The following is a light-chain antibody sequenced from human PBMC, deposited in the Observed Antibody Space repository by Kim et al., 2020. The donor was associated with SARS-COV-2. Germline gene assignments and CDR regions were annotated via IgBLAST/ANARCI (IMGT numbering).Light chain of an antibody. J-gene: IGLJ2*01. Sequence: ITISCTGTISDVGGYNYVTWYQQHPGKARKLMIYDVSNRPSGVSNRFSGSKSGNTASLTISGLQAEDEADYYCSSYTSSSTLYVVFGGGTQLTVL. CDR1: ISDVGGYNY. CDR2: DVS. CDR3: SSYTSSSTLYVV. V-gene: IGLV2-14*03.